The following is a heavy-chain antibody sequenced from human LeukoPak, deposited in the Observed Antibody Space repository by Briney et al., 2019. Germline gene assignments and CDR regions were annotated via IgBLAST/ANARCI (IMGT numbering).Heavy chain of an antibody. J-gene: IGHJ3*02. CDR3: ASGGTRDAFDI. V-gene: IGHV4-4*07. CDR2: LYTTGST. Sequence: RQXXXKGXXXIVRLYTTGSTNYTPSLRSRGTMSVDTSKRQCSLKLSSVTAADTAVYYCASGGTRDAFDIWGQGTMVTVSS. D-gene: IGHD1-1*01.